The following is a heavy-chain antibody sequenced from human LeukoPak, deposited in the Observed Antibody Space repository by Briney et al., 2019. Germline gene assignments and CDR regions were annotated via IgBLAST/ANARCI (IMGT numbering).Heavy chain of an antibody. CDR3: AREQQLGLFDY. CDR2: AYYSGST. V-gene: IGHV4-59*01. Sequence: SETLSLTCTVSGGSISSYYWSWIRQPPGKGLEWIGYAYYSGSTNYNPSLKSRVTISVGTSKNQFSLKLSSVTAADTAVYYCAREQQLGLFDYWGQGTLVTVSS. J-gene: IGHJ4*02. CDR1: GGSISSYY. D-gene: IGHD6-13*01.